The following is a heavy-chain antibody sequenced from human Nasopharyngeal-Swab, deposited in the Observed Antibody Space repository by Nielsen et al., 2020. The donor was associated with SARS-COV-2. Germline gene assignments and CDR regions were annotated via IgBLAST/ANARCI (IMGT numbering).Heavy chain of an antibody. CDR2: ISGADDST. CDR3: ARDDLTAYDAFDI. D-gene: IGHD7-27*01. V-gene: IGHV3-23*01. CDR1: GFIFNNYA. Sequence: GESLKISCSASGFIFNNYAMNWVRQAPGRGLEWVSAISGADDSTKYADSVKGRFTISRDNSKNTLDLQMNSLRAEDTAMYYCARDDLTAYDAFDIWGQGTMVTVSS. J-gene: IGHJ3*02.